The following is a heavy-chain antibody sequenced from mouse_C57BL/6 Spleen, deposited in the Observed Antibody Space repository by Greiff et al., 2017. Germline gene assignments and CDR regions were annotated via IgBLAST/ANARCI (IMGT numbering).Heavy chain of an antibody. V-gene: IGHV5-9-1*02. CDR3: TRDSGNYSWFAY. J-gene: IGHJ3*01. Sequence: EVMLVESGEGLVKPGGSLKLSCAASGFTFSSYAMSWVRQTPEKRLEWVAYISSGGDYIYYADTGKGRFTISRDNDRNTLYLQMSSLKSEDTAMYYCTRDSGNYSWFAYWGQGTLVTVSA. CDR2: ISSGGDYI. D-gene: IGHD2-1*01. CDR1: GFTFSSYA.